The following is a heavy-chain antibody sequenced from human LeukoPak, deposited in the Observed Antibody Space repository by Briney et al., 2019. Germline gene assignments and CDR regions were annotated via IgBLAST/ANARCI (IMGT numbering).Heavy chain of an antibody. J-gene: IGHJ4*02. CDR3: AKFGRQYYDFWSGYYYFDY. CDR2: ISGSGGST. D-gene: IGHD3-3*01. Sequence: GGSLRLSCAASGFTFSNYAMSWVRQAPGKGLEWVSGISGSGGSTYYADSVKGRFTISRDNSKNTLYLQMNTLRAEDTAVFYCAKFGRQYYDFWSGYYYFDYWGQGTLVTVSS. V-gene: IGHV3-23*01. CDR1: GFTFSNYA.